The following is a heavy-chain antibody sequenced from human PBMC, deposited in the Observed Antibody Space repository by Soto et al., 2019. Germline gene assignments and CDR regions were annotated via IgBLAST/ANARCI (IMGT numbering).Heavy chain of an antibody. Sequence: TLSLSCAVSVGSISSGGYSWRWVLQPPGKGLEWIGYIYHSGSTYYNPSLKSRVTISVDRSKNQFSLKLSSVTAADTAVYYCARAGRGTKGAFDYWGQGTLVTVSS. CDR1: VGSISSGGYS. CDR3: ARAGRGTKGAFDY. J-gene: IGHJ4*02. CDR2: IYHSGST. D-gene: IGHD2-8*01. V-gene: IGHV4-30-2*01.